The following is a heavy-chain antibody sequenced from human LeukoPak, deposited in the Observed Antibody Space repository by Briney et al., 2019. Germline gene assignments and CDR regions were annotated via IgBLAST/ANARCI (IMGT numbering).Heavy chain of an antibody. V-gene: IGHV3-30-3*01. CDR2: ISYDESNK. D-gene: IGHD1-26*01. CDR3: ARDSLVWELIDGGWFYP. Sequence: PGGSLRLSCAASGYTFSSYTMHWVRQAPGKGLEWVAVISYDESNKYYADSVKGRFTISRDNSKNTLYLQMNSLRAEDTAVYYCARDSLVWELIDGGWFYPWGQGTLVTVSS. J-gene: IGHJ5*02. CDR1: GYTFSSYT.